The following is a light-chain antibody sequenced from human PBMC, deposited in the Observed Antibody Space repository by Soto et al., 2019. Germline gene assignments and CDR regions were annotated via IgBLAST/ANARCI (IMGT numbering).Light chain of an antibody. V-gene: IGLV2-8*01. Sequence: QSVLTQPPSASGSLGQSVTISCTGTSSDVGGYNYVSWYQQLPGKAPILMIYEVIKRPSGVLVRFSGSRSGNTASLTVSGLQAEDEADYYCTSYAGSNNRYVFGSGTKVTVL. J-gene: IGLJ1*01. CDR3: TSYAGSNNRYV. CDR1: SSDVGGYNY. CDR2: EVI.